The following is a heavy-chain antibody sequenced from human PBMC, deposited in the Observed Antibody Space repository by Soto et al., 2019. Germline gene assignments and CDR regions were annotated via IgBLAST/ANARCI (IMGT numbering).Heavy chain of an antibody. V-gene: IGHV4-34*02. Sequence: QVHLQQRGAGLLKPSETLSLNCVVSGESFRGYYWSWIRQTPGMGLEWFGEVDHRGSTTYNPSLKNRASMSIDASKKLFSLELTSVTAADTALYFCARYEYGNSLYGVDVWGQGTRVTVSS. D-gene: IGHD1-7*01. J-gene: IGHJ6*02. CDR3: ARYEYGNSLYGVDV. CDR2: VDHRGST. CDR1: GESFRGYY.